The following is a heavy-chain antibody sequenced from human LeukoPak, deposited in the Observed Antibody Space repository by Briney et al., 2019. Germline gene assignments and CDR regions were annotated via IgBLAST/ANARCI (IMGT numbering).Heavy chain of an antibody. D-gene: IGHD3-10*01. Sequence: ASVKVSCKASGYTFTSYGISWVRQAPGQGLEWMGWISAYNGNTNYAQKLQGRVTMTTDTSTSTAYMELRSLRSDDTAVYYCASFGAGYGSGSYYYYGMDVWGQGTTVTVSS. CDR3: ASFGAGYGSGSYYYYGMDV. J-gene: IGHJ6*02. CDR1: GYTFTSYG. V-gene: IGHV1-18*01. CDR2: ISAYNGNT.